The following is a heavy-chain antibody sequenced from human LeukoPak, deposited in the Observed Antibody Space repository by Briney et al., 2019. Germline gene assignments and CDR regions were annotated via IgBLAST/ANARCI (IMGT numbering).Heavy chain of an antibody. Sequence: GGSLRLSCAASGFTFSSYSMTWIRQAPGKGLEWVSYITTSSSYTNYADSVTGRFTISRDDAKNSLYLQMNSLRAEDTAVYYCARGHGGNVDYWGRGTLVTVSS. CDR3: ARGHGGNVDY. V-gene: IGHV3-21*05. D-gene: IGHD4-23*01. J-gene: IGHJ4*02. CDR2: ITTSSSYT. CDR1: GFTFSSYS.